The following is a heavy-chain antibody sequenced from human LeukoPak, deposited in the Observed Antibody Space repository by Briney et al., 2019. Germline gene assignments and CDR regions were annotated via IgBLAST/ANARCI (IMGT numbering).Heavy chain of an antibody. CDR3: ATDYGDYTADAFDI. V-gene: IGHV4-30-2*01. D-gene: IGHD4-17*01. CDR1: GGSISSGGYS. Sequence: SETLSLTCAVSGGSISSGGYSWSWIRQPPGKGLEWIGYIYHSGSTYYNPSLKSRVTISVDRSKNQFSLKLSSVTAADTAVYYCATDYGDYTADAFDIWGQGTMVTVSS. J-gene: IGHJ3*02. CDR2: IYHSGST.